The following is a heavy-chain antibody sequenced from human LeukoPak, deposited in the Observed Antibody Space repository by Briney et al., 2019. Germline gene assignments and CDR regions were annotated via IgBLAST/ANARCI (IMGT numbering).Heavy chain of an antibody. D-gene: IGHD2-8*01. CDR3: AKGRYCTNGVCYLDY. J-gene: IGHJ4*02. CDR2: ISGSGGST. CDR1: GFTFSSYA. Sequence: AGGSLRLSCAASGFTFSSYAMSWVRQAPGKGLEWVSAISGSGGSTYYADSVKGRFTISRDNSKNTLYLQMNSLRAEDTAVYYCAKGRYCTNGVCYLDYWGQGTLVTVSS. V-gene: IGHV3-23*01.